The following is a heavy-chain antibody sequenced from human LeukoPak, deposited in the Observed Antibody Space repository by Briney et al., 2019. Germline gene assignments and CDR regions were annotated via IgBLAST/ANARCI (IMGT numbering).Heavy chain of an antibody. D-gene: IGHD3-10*01. V-gene: IGHV4-30-4*07. CDR1: GGSISSGGYS. CDR2: IYYSGST. J-gene: IGHJ5*02. Sequence: SETLSLTCAVSGGSISSGGYSWSWIRQPPGKGLEWIGYIYYSGSTYYNPSLKSRVTISVDTSKNQFSLKLSSVTAADTAVYYCARRTMVRGVIISARWFDPWGQGTLVTVSS. CDR3: ARRTMVRGVIISARWFDP.